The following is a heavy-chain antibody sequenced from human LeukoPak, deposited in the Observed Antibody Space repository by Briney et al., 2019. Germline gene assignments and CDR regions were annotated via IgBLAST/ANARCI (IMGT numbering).Heavy chain of an antibody. V-gene: IGHV4-30-2*01. CDR2: IYHSGST. J-gene: IGHJ4*02. CDR1: GGSISSGGYS. D-gene: IGHD3-22*01. CDR3: ARGYYDSSGYYYPLDY. Sequence: PSQTLSLTCAVSGGSISSGGYSWSWIRQPPGKGLEWIGYIYHSGSTYYNPSLKSRVTISVDRSTNQFSLKLSSVTAADTAVYYCARGYYDSSGYYYPLDYWGQGTLVTVSS.